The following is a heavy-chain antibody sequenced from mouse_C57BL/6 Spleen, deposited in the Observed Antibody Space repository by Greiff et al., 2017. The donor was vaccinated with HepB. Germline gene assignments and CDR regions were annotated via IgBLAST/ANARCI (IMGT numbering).Heavy chain of an antibody. CDR2: IYPGSGST. Sequence: QVQLQQPGAELVKPGASVKMSCKASGYTFTSYWITWVKQRPGQGLEWIGDIYPGSGSTNYNEKFKDKATLTVDKSSSTAYMQLSSLTSEDSAVYYCARGKTAQATGGFAYWGQGTLVTVSA. CDR1: GYTFTSYW. V-gene: IGHV1-55*01. D-gene: IGHD3-2*02. J-gene: IGHJ3*01. CDR3: ARGKTAQATGGFAY.